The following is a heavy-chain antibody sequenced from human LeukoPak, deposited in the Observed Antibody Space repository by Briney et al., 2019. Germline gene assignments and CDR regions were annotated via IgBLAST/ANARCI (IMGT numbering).Heavy chain of an antibody. V-gene: IGHV4-34*01. Sequence: SETLSLTCAVYGGSFSGYYWSWTRQPPGKGLEWIGEINHSGSTNYNPSLKSRVTISVDTSKNQFSLKLSSVTAADTAVYYCARVGTIVPYYYYYYMDVWGQGTLVTASS. CDR1: GGSFSGYY. D-gene: IGHD3-3*01. CDR2: INHSGST. CDR3: ARVGTIVPYYYYYYMDV. J-gene: IGHJ6*03.